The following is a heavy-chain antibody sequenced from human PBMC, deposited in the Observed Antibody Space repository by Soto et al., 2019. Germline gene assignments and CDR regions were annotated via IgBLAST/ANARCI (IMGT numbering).Heavy chain of an antibody. V-gene: IGHV4-4*02. D-gene: IGHD3-22*01. CDR1: GGSISSSNW. CDR2: IYHSGTT. CDR3: ASGSVGYYDSSGREY. J-gene: IGHJ4*02. Sequence: HVQLQESGPGLVKPSGTLSLTCVVSGGSISSSNWWRWVRQPPGKGLEWIGEIYHSGTTNYNPSLKSLVSISLDKSKNQFSLKLSSVTAAETAVYYCASGSVGYYDSSGREYWGQGTLVTVSS.